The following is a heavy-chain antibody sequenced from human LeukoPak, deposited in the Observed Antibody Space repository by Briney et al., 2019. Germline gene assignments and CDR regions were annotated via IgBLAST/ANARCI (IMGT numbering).Heavy chain of an antibody. D-gene: IGHD3-22*01. CDR2: FDPEDGET. V-gene: IGHV1-24*01. J-gene: IGHJ4*02. CDR3: ASPSYDSSGYFDY. Sequence: ASVKVSCKVSGYTLTELSMHWVRQAPGKGLEWMGGFDPEDGETIYAQKFQGRVTMTEDTPTDTAYMELSSLRSEDTAVYYCASPSYDSSGYFDYWGQGTLVTVSS. CDR1: GYTLTELS.